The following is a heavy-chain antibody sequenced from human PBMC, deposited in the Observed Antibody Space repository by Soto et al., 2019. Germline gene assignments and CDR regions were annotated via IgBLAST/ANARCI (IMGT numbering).Heavy chain of an antibody. J-gene: IGHJ3*02. CDR3: ARGYYDSSGYYHGDAFDI. D-gene: IGHD3-22*01. Sequence: GGSLRLSCAASGFTFSSYSMNWVRQAPGKGLEWVSSISSSSSYIYYADSVKGRFTISRDNAKNSLYLQMNSLRAEDTAVYYCARGYYDSSGYYHGDAFDIWGQGTMVTVSS. V-gene: IGHV3-21*01. CDR1: GFTFSSYS. CDR2: ISSSSSYI.